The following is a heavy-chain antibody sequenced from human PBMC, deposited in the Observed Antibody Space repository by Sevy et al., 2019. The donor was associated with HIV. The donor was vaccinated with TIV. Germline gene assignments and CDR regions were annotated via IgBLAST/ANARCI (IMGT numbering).Heavy chain of an antibody. Sequence: GGSLRLSCAASGFTFSGSAMHWVRQASGKGLEWVGRIRSKANSYATAYAASVKGRFTISRDDSKNTAYLQMNSLKTEDTAVYYCTTYGAKPGGFDYWDQGTLVTVSS. V-gene: IGHV3-73*01. D-gene: IGHD4-17*01. CDR2: IRSKANSYAT. CDR1: GFTFSGSA. CDR3: TTYGAKPGGFDY. J-gene: IGHJ4*02.